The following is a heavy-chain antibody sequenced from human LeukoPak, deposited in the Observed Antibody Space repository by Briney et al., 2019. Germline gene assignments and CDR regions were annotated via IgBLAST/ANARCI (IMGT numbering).Heavy chain of an antibody. CDR2: FSGSGGGT. CDR3: ARSGYNRFDY. D-gene: IGHD5-24*01. Sequence: GGSLRLSCAASGFTFSSYAMSWVRQAPGKGLEWVSAFSGSGGGTYYADSVKGRFTISRDNPKSTLYLQMTSLRAEDTAVYYCARSGYNRFDYWGQGTLVTVSS. CDR1: GFTFSSYA. V-gene: IGHV3-23*01. J-gene: IGHJ4*02.